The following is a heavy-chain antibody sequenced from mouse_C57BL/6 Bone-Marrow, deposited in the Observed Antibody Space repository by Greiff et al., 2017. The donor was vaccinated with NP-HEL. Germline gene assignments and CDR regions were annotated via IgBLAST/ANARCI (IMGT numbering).Heavy chain of an antibody. D-gene: IGHD2-4*01. CDR2: IDPENGDT. Sequence: EVQLKQSGAELVRPGASVKLSCTASGFNIKDDYMHWVKQRPEQGLEWIGWIDPENGDTEYASKFQGKATITADTSSNTAYLQLSSLTSEDTAVYYCTVYYDYDYAMDYWGQGTSVTVSS. CDR1: GFNIKDDY. J-gene: IGHJ4*01. CDR3: TVYYDYDYAMDY. V-gene: IGHV14-4*01.